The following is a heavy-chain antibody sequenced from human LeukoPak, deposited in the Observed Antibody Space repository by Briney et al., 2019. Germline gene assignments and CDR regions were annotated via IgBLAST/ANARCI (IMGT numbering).Heavy chain of an antibody. V-gene: IGHV3-48*03. D-gene: IGHD2-2*01. Sequence: GGSLRHSCAASGFTFSEFEMNWVRQAPGKGLEWVSDISSGGTTIFYADSVKGRFTISRDNAKNSLYLQMNSLRDEDTAIYYCTRGLVVWGQGALVTVSS. J-gene: IGHJ4*02. CDR3: TRGLVV. CDR2: ISSGGTTI. CDR1: GFTFSEFE.